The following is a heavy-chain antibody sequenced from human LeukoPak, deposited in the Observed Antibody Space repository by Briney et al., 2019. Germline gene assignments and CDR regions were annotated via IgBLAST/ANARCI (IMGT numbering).Heavy chain of an antibody. J-gene: IGHJ4*02. CDR1: GFSFGYYA. D-gene: IGHD2-21*02. CDR2: ITANGDST. V-gene: IGHV3-43*02. CDR3: AKDIEAGTAGFSFDY. Sequence: GGSLRLSCAASGFSFGYYAMHWGRQAPGKGLEWVSLITANGDSTYYADSVKGRFTISRDNSKNSLSLQMNSLRTEDTALYYCAKDIEAGTAGFSFDYWGQGTLVAVSS.